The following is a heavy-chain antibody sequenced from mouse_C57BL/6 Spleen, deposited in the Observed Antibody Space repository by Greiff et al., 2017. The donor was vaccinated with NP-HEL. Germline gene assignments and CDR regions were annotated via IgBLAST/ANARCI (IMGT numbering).Heavy chain of an antibody. Sequence: VQLKESGPELVKPGASVKISCKASGYSFTDYNMNWVKQSNGKSLEWIGVINPNYGTTSYNQKFKGKATLTVDQSSSTAYMQLNSLTSEDSAVYYCAREGASSGYAYYFDYWGQGTTLTVSS. J-gene: IGHJ2*01. CDR3: AREGASSGYAYYFDY. CDR2: INPNYGTT. CDR1: GYSFTDYN. D-gene: IGHD3-2*02. V-gene: IGHV1-39*01.